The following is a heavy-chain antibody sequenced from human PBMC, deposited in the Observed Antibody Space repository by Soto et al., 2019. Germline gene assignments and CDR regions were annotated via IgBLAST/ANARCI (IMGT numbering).Heavy chain of an antibody. J-gene: IGHJ4*02. CDR1: GDTFASYG. CDR2: ISVNSGNT. Sequence: QVQLVQAGAEVKKPGASVKVSCKASGDTFASYGISWVRQAPGQGLEWMGWISVNSGNTKYSQKFQGRVTTTTDTSTTTVCIELTSVRSDDTAVYYCAGGIRLCQGFDYWCQGPLVTFSS. V-gene: IGHV1-18*01. D-gene: IGHD3-16*01. CDR3: AGGIRLCQGFDY.